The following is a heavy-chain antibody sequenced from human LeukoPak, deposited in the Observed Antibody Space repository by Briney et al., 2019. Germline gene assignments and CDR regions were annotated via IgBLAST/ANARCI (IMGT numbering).Heavy chain of an antibody. J-gene: IGHJ4*02. V-gene: IGHV3-23*01. Sequence: GGSLRLSCAASGFTFSSYAMSWVRQAPGKGLEWVSAISGRGGGTYYADSVKGRFTISRDNSKNTLYLQMNSLRAEDTAVYYCAKERGRHPQYYFDYWGQGTLVTVSS. CDR1: GFTFSSYA. CDR2: ISGRGGGT. D-gene: IGHD3-16*01. CDR3: AKERGRHPQYYFDY.